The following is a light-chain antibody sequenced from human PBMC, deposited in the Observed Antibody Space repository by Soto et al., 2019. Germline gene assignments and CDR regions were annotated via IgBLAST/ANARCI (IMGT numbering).Light chain of an antibody. J-gene: IGKJ3*01. CDR3: QQSHSIPIS. Sequence: DIQMTQSPSSLSASVGDRVTITCGASQSIDNSLIWYQQRPGKAPTLLIYDASTLQTGVPSMFSGSGSGTDFALTISRLQPEDFATYYRQQSHSIPISFGPGDKVDIK. V-gene: IGKV1-39*01. CDR2: DAS. CDR1: QSIDNS.